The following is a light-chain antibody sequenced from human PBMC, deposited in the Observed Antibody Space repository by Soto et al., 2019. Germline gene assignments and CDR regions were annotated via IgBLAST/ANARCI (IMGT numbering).Light chain of an antibody. CDR1: QSVSSF. CDR3: HQYGDSPQT. V-gene: IGKV3-11*01. J-gene: IGKJ1*01. Sequence: EIVLTQSPATLSLSPGERATLSCRASQSVSSFLAWYQQKPGQAPRLLIYDASKRATGIPARFSGSGSGTDFTLTISRLEPEDFAVYFCHQYGDSPQTFGQGTKVDIK. CDR2: DAS.